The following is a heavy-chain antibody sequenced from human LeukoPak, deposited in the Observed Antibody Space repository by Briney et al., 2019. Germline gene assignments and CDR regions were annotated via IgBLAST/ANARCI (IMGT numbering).Heavy chain of an antibody. J-gene: IGHJ4*02. D-gene: IGHD4/OR15-4a*01. Sequence: GGSLRLSCTVSGFTVSSNSMSWVRQAPGKGLEWVSFIYSDNTHYSDSVKGRFTISGDNSKNTLYLQMNSLRAEDTAVYYCARRAGAYSHPYDYWGQGTLVTVSS. V-gene: IGHV3-53*01. CDR2: IYSDNT. CDR1: GFTVSSNS. CDR3: ARRAGAYSHPYDY.